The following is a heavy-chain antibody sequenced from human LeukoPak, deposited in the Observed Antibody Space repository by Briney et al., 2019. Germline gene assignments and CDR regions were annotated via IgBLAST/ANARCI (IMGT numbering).Heavy chain of an antibody. J-gene: IGHJ6*02. V-gene: IGHV3-48*04. CDR3: ARETRYYYGMDV. CDR2: ISSSGSTI. CDR1: GFTFSSYS. Sequence: GGSLRLSCAASGFTFSSYSMNWIRQAPGKGLEWVSYISSSGSTIYYADSVKGRFTISRDNAKNSLYLQMNSLRAEDTAVYYCARETRYYYGMDVWGQGTTVTVSS.